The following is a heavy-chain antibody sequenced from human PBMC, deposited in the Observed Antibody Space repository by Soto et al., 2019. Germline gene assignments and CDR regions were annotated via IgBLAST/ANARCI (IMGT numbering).Heavy chain of an antibody. Sequence: GGSLRLSCAASGFTFSSYAISWVRQAPGKGLEWVSAISGSGGSTYYADSVKGRFTISRDNSKNTLYLQMNSLRAEDTAVYYCAKDGPDIVVVPAAILGWFDPWGQGTLVTVS. D-gene: IGHD2-2*01. CDR3: AKDGPDIVVVPAAILGWFDP. CDR1: GFTFSSYA. CDR2: ISGSGGST. J-gene: IGHJ5*02. V-gene: IGHV3-23*01.